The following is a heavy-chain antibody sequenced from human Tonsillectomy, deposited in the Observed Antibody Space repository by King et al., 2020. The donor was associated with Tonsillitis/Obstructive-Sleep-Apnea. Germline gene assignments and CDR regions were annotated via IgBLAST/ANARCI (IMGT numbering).Heavy chain of an antibody. CDR1: GFTFSNFW. CDR3: ARDRVDRSRYPYYMDV. V-gene: IGHV3-7*04. J-gene: IGHJ6*03. D-gene: IGHD3-22*01. Sequence: VQLVESGGGLVQPGGSLRLSCVASGFTFSNFWMTWVRQAPGKGLEWVANIKQDGSEKYYVDSVKGRFTISRDNAKNSLYLQMNSLRVEDMAVYFCARDRVDRSRYPYYMDVWGKGTTVTVSS. CDR2: IKQDGSEK.